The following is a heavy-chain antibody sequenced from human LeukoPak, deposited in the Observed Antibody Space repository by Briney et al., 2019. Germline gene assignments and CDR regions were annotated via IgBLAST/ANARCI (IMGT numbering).Heavy chain of an antibody. J-gene: IGHJ6*03. V-gene: IGHV3-48*01. Sequence: GGSLRLSCAASGFTFSSYTMNWVRQAPGKGLEWVSYISSSSSTIYYADSVKGRFTISRDNAKNSLYLQMNSLSAVDTAVYYCARDALTTSGDYYMDVWGKGTTVTVSS. CDR3: ARDALTTSGDYYMDV. D-gene: IGHD1-14*01. CDR1: GFTFSSYT. CDR2: ISSSSSTI.